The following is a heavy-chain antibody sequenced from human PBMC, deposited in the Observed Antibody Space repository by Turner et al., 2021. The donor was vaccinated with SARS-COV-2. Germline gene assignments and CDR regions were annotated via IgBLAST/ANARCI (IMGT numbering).Heavy chain of an antibody. CDR2: MNLRGTT. D-gene: IGHD3-9*01. CDR1: GGSFSGYE. V-gene: IGHV4-34*01. CDR3: AKLGGTRAGKYYFDKDV. J-gene: IGHJ6*02. Sequence: QVQLQQWGAGLLKPSETLSLTCAIYGGSFSGYEWTWIRQPPGKGLEWIGQMNLRGTTDSNPSLKSRVTLSGDRAKNQLSLNLTSVTAADTAVYYCAKLGGTRAGKYYFDKDVWGQGTTVTVSS.